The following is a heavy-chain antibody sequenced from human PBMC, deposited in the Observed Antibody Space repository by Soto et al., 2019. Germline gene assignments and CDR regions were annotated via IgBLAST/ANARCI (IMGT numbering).Heavy chain of an antibody. CDR1: GFTFRNYD. CDR2: ISAAGDQ. J-gene: IGHJ6*02. CDR3: ARTDRDFYGLDV. V-gene: IGHV3-13*05. Sequence: EVQLVESGGGLVQPGGSLRLSCEASGFTFRNYDMHWVRQGTGKGMECVSGISAAGDQDYADSVEGRFTISRENDQNSFFLQMNSLRVGDTAVYYCARTDRDFYGLDVWGQGTTVIVSS.